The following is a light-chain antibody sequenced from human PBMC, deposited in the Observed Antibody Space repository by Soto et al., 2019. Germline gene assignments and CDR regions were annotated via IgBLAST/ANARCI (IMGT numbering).Light chain of an antibody. CDR2: GAA. CDR1: QSVSSSY. V-gene: IGKV3-20*01. Sequence: DIVLTQSPGTLSLSPGERATISCRASQSVSSSYLAWYQQKPGQAPMLLIYGAASRSTGIAETCSGSGSCTDVTITISRLEHEDFAVYYCQQYGTSPPYTFGQGTKLEIK. CDR3: QQYGTSPPYT. J-gene: IGKJ2*01.